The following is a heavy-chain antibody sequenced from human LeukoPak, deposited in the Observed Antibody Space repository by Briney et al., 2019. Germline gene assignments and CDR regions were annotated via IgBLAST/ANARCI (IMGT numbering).Heavy chain of an antibody. J-gene: IGHJ6*03. Sequence: SETLSLTCTVSGGSISSYYWSWIRQPPGKGLEWIGYIYYSGSTNYNPSLKSRVTISVDTSKNQFSLKLSSVTAADTAVYYCARDPREDYYYYYMDVWGKGTTVTVSS. V-gene: IGHV4-59*12. CDR2: IYYSGST. CDR3: ARDPREDYYYYYMDV. CDR1: GGSISSYY.